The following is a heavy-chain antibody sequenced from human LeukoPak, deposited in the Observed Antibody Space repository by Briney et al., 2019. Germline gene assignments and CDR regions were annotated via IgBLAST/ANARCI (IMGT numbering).Heavy chain of an antibody. CDR1: GFTFSTYN. J-gene: IGHJ3*02. V-gene: IGHV3-21*01. Sequence: KPGGSLRLSCAASGFTFSTYNMNWVRQAPGKGLEWASSISGSSSYIYYADSVKGRFSISRDNAKNSLYLQMNSLRAEDTAVYYCARVGYSWNAFDIWGQGTMVTVSS. CDR2: ISGSSSYI. D-gene: IGHD1-26*01. CDR3: ARVGYSWNAFDI.